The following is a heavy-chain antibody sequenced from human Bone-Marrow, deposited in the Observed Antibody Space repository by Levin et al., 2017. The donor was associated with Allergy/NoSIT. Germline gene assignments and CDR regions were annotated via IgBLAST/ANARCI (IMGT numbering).Heavy chain of an antibody. Sequence: PGGSLRLSCAVSGFTFSSAWMGWVRQAPGTGLEWVGRIKSITDGGTTDYAAPVKGRFTIWRDDSGDTLYLQMNSLKTEDTAVYYCTTDPGWMTVAAPIDYWGQGTLVTVSS. D-gene: IGHD2-15*01. V-gene: IGHV3-15*01. CDR1: GFTFSSAW. CDR2: IKSITDGGTT. CDR3: TTDPGWMTVAAPIDY. J-gene: IGHJ4*02.